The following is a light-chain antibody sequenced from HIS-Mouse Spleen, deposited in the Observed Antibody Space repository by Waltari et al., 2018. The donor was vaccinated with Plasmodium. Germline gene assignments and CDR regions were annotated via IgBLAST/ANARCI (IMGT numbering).Light chain of an antibody. CDR3: YSTDSSGNHRV. CDR2: EDS. V-gene: IGLV3-10*01. CDR1: ALPKKS. J-gene: IGLJ3*02. Sequence: SYELTQPPSVSVSPGPTARITCSGDALPKKSAYWYQQKSGQDPVLVIYEDSKRPSGIPERFSGSSSGTMATLTISGAQVEDEADYYCYSTDSSGNHRVFGGGTKLTVL.